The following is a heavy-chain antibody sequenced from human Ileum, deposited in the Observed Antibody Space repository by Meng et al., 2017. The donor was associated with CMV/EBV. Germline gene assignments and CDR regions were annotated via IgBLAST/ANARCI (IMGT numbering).Heavy chain of an antibody. CDR1: CGSISSGDFY. CDR3: ARQTYGGNSREYYFDY. J-gene: IGHJ4*02. CDR2: IYYSGST. V-gene: IGHV4-30-4*08. Sequence: QGPRQESGPGLVKPSQTLSLTCIVACGSISSGDFYWSWIRQPPGKGLEWIGYIYYSGSTYYNPSLKSRLTRSLDTSKNQSSLKLSSVTAADTGVYYCARQTYGGNSREYYFDYWGQGTLVTVSS. D-gene: IGHD4-23*01.